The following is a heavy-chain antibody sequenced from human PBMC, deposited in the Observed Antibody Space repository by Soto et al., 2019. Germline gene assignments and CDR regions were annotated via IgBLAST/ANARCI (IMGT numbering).Heavy chain of an antibody. CDR2: IWYDGSNK. D-gene: IGHD1-26*01. V-gene: IGHV3-33*01. Sequence: GGSLRLSCAASGFTFSSYGMHWVRQAPGKGLEWVAVIWYDGSNKYYADSVKGRFTISRDNSKNTLYLQMNSLRAEDTAVYYCARGHIVGATGYYFDYWGQGTLVTVSS. CDR1: GFTFSSYG. CDR3: ARGHIVGATGYYFDY. J-gene: IGHJ4*02.